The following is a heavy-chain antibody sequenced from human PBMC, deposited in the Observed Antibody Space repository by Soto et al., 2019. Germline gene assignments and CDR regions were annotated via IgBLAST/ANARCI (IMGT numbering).Heavy chain of an antibody. CDR3: ARDLIADYDFWSGYFYYGMDV. Sequence: ASVQVSCKASGYSFSTYGISWVRQAPGQGLEWMGWISTSNGYTNYAQKFQGRVSMTTDTSTSTAYMELRSLRSDDTAVYYCARDLIADYDFWSGYFYYGMDVWGQGTTVTAP. J-gene: IGHJ6*02. V-gene: IGHV1-18*01. D-gene: IGHD3-3*01. CDR2: ISTSNGYT. CDR1: GYSFSTYG.